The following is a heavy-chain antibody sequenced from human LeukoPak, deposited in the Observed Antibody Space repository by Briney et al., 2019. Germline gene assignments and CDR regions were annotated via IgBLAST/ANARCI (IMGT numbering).Heavy chain of an antibody. V-gene: IGHV1-24*01. CDR2: FDPEDGET. J-gene: IGHJ6*03. CDR3: ARVLRYCSGGNCYSGGLGYMDV. D-gene: IGHD2-15*01. CDR1: GYTLTELS. Sequence: ASVTVSCKVSGYTLTELSMHWVRQAPGKGLEWMGGFDPEDGETIYAQKFQGRVTMTEDTSTDTAYMELSSLRSEDTAVYYCARVLRYCSGGNCYSGGLGYMDVWGKGTTVTISS.